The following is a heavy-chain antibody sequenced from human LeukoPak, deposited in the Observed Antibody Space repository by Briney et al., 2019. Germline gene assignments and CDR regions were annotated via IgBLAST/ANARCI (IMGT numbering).Heavy chain of an antibody. J-gene: IGHJ4*02. Sequence: ASVKVSCKTSGYTFTNYGISWVRQAPGQGLEWMGWISAYNGNTNYVQKFQGRVTMTTDTSTSTVYMELSSLRSDDTAVYYCARDIATIVHQDWGQGTLVTVPS. CDR2: ISAYNGNT. D-gene: IGHD1-26*01. V-gene: IGHV1-18*01. CDR3: ARDIATIVHQD. CDR1: GYTFTNYG.